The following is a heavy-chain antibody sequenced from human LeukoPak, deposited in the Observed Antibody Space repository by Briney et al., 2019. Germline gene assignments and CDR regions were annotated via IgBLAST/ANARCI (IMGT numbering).Heavy chain of an antibody. V-gene: IGHV4-31*03. CDR3: VTTYYYDSSGYYYLDY. J-gene: IGHJ4*02. Sequence: SETLSLTCTVSGGSIGSGGYYWSWIRQHPGKGLEWIGYIYYSGSTYYNPSLKSRVTISVDTSKNQFSLKLSSVTAADTAVYYCVTTYYYDSSGYYYLDYWGQGTLVTVSS. D-gene: IGHD3-22*01. CDR1: GGSIGSGGYY. CDR2: IYYSGST.